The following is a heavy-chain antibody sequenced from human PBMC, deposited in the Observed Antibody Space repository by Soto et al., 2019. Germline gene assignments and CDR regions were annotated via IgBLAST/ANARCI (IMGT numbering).Heavy chain of an antibody. V-gene: IGHV4-31*03. Sequence: LSETLSLTCTVSRGSISSGGYYWSWIRQHPGKGLEWIGYISYSGSTSYSPSLKSRVTISVDTSKNQFSLKLSFVTAADTAVYYCARLPLRGYSSGADYWGQGTLVTVSS. J-gene: IGHJ4*02. CDR3: ARLPLRGYSSGADY. CDR2: ISYSGST. D-gene: IGHD5-18*01. CDR1: RGSISSGGYY.